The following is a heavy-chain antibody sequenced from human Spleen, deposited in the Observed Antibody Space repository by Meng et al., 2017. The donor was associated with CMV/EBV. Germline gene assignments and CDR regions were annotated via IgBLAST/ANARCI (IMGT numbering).Heavy chain of an antibody. D-gene: IGHD1-26*01. V-gene: IGHV1-2*02. Sequence: ASVKVSCKTSGYTFTSYYIHWVRQAPGQGLEWMGWINPNTGDTNYAPIFQGRVTMTRDTYIATAYTELSNLRSDDSAIYYCATVLGGWEVALDYWGQGALVTVSS. J-gene: IGHJ4*02. CDR1: GYTFTSYY. CDR3: ATVLGGWEVALDY. CDR2: INPNTGDT.